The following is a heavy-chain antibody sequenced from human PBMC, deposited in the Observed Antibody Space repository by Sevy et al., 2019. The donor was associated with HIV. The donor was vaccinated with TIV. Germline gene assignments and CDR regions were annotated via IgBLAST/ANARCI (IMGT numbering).Heavy chain of an antibody. CDR1: GFTFDDYA. D-gene: IGHD3-22*01. J-gene: IGHJ3*02. V-gene: IGHV3-9*01. CDR2: ISWNSGSI. Sequence: GGSLRLSCAASGFTFDDYAMLWVRQAPGKGLEWVSGISWNSGSIGYADSVKGRFTISRDNAKNSLYLQMNSLRAEDTALYYCAKGKTYYYDSSGAPDAFDIWGQGTMVTVSS. CDR3: AKGKTYYYDSSGAPDAFDI.